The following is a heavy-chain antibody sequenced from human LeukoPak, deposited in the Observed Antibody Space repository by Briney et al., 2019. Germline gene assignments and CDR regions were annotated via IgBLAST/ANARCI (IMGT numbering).Heavy chain of an antibody. V-gene: IGHV4-34*01. CDR3: ARGRPMVY. D-gene: IGHD2-8*01. Sequence: SETLSLTCAVYGGSFSGYYWSWIRQPPGKGLEWIGEINHSGSTNYNPSLKSRVTISVDTSKNQFSLKLSSVTAADTAVYYCARGRPMVYWGRGTLVTVSS. CDR1: GGSFSGYY. J-gene: IGHJ4*02. CDR2: INHSGST.